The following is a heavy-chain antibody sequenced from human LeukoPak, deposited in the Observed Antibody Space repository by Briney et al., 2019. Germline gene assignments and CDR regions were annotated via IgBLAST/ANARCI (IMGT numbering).Heavy chain of an antibody. J-gene: IGHJ4*02. V-gene: IGHV3-23*01. CDR2: ISCSGGST. Sequence: GGSLRLSCAASGFTFSSYAMSRVRQAPGKGLAWVSAISCSGGSTYYADSVKGRFTISRDNSKNTLYLQMNSLRAEDTAVYYCASGYTTFDYWGQGTLVTVSS. CDR3: ASGYTTFDY. CDR1: GFTFSSYA. D-gene: IGHD3-22*01.